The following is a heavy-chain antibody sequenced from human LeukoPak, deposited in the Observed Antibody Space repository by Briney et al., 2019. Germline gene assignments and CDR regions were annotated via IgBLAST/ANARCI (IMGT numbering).Heavy chain of an antibody. CDR1: GFTFSSYA. J-gene: IGHJ4*02. Sequence: GGSLRLSCAASGFTFSSYAMSWVRQAPGKGLGWVSAISGSGGSTYYADSVKGRFTISRDNSKNTLYLQMNSLRAEDTAVYYCAKGGTIFGVVIMDYFDYWGQGTLVTVSS. V-gene: IGHV3-23*01. CDR2: ISGSGGST. D-gene: IGHD3-3*01. CDR3: AKGGTIFGVVIMDYFDY.